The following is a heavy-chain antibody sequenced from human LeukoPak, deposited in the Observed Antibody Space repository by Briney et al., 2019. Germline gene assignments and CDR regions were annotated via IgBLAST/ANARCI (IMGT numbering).Heavy chain of an antibody. D-gene: IGHD4-17*01. CDR2: IYHSGST. CDR1: GYSISSGYY. CDR3: ARGPDYGLVDY. J-gene: IGHJ4*02. V-gene: IGHV4-38-2*02. Sequence: SETLSLTCTVSGYSISSGYYWGWIRQPPGKGLEWIGSIYHSGSTYYNPSLKSRVTISVDTSKNQFSLKLSSVTAADTAVYYCARGPDYGLVDYWGQGTLVTVSS.